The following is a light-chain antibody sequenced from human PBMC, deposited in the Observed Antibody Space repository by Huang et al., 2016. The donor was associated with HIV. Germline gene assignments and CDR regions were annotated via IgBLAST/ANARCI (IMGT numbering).Light chain of an antibody. J-gene: IGKJ4*01. CDR3: QQYFSTPLT. CDR1: QSLLYSSNNNTY. Sequence: IVVTQSPDSLAVSLGERAAINCKSSQSLLYSSNNNTYLAWYQQKPGQSPALLIYWASTRAPVVPDRFNGSVSGTDFTLTINSLQTEDVALYYCQQYFSTPLTFGGGTKVDIK. V-gene: IGKV4-1*01. CDR2: WAS.